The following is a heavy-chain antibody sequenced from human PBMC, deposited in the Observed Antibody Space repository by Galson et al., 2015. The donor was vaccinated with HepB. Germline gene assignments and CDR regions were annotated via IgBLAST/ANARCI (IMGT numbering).Heavy chain of an antibody. Sequence: SLRLSCAASGFIFSDYGMHWVRQAPGKGLEWVAVIWFDGGNKYYADSVEGRFTISRDNSKNTLYLQMNSLRSEDTAVYYCAKDLEPTAYFMDVWGKGTTVAVSS. V-gene: IGHV3-30*18. CDR2: IWFDGGNK. CDR3: AKDLEPTAYFMDV. CDR1: GFIFSDYG. D-gene: IGHD2-21*01. J-gene: IGHJ6*03.